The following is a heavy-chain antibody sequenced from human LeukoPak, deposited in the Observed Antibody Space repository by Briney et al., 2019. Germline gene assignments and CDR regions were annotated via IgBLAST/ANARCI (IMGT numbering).Heavy chain of an antibody. V-gene: IGHV4-31*03. CDR1: GGSISSGGYY. D-gene: IGHD2-21*02. J-gene: IGHJ3*02. Sequence: SETLSLTCTVSGGSISSGGYYWSWIRQHPGKGLEWIGYIYYSGSTYYNPSLKSRVTISVDKSKNQFSLKLSSVTAADTAVYYCARDGTFCGGDCNDAFDIWGQGTMVTVSS. CDR2: IYYSGST. CDR3: ARDGTFCGGDCNDAFDI.